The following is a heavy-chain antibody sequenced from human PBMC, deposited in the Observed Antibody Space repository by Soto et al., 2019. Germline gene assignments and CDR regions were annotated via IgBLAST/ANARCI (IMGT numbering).Heavy chain of an antibody. CDR1: GFTFRNYD. Sequence: EVQLVESGGGLVQPGGSLRLYCEASGFTFRNYDMHWVRQGTGKGLEWVSGISAAGDPDYADSVEGRFTISRENAQNSFFLQMTSLRVGDTAVYYCDRTDRDFYGLDVWGQGTTVIVSS. CDR2: ISAAGDP. J-gene: IGHJ6*02. V-gene: IGHV3-13*05. CDR3: DRTDRDFYGLDV.